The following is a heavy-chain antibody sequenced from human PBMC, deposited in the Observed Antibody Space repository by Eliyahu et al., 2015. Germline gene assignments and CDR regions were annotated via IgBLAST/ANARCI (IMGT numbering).Heavy chain of an antibody. Sequence: QVQLQQWGAGLLKPSETLSLTCXXYGXSFSGYYWXWIXQPPGKGLEWIGEIXHSGGTNYNPSLKSRVTISVDTSKNQFSLKLSSVTAADTAVYYCARAPIVVVPAAIGRDAFDIWGQGTMVTVSS. CDR2: IXHSGGT. CDR1: GXSFSGYY. V-gene: IGHV4-34*01. J-gene: IGHJ3*02. D-gene: IGHD2-2*01. CDR3: ARAPIVVVPAAIGRDAFDI.